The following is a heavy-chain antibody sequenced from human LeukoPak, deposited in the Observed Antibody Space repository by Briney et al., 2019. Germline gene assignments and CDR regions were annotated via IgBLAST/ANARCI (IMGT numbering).Heavy chain of an antibody. V-gene: IGHV3-9*01. D-gene: IGHD6-13*01. Sequence: GGSLRLSCAASGFTFDDYAVHWVRQAPGKGLEWVSGISWNSGGIGYADSVKGRFTISRDNAKNSLYLQMNSLRAEDTALYYCAKDSHSSSWYKWEYFDYWGQGTLVTVSS. CDR2: ISWNSGGI. J-gene: IGHJ4*02. CDR3: AKDSHSSSWYKWEYFDY. CDR1: GFTFDDYA.